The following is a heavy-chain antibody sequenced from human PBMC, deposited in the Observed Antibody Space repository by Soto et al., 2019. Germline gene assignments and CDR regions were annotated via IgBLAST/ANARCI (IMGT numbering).Heavy chain of an antibody. J-gene: IGHJ5*02. Sequence: EAQLLESGGGLVQPGGSLRLSCAASGFSFSSYGMTWVRQAPGKGLEWVSGISGTGDTTYYADSVKGRFTISRDNSKNTRYLQINSLRAEDTALYYGARGQEDYGYSDGWFDPWGQGTLVTFSS. CDR2: ISGTGDTT. CDR3: ARGQEDYGYSDGWFDP. V-gene: IGHV3-23*01. D-gene: IGHD5-18*01. CDR1: GFSFSSYG.